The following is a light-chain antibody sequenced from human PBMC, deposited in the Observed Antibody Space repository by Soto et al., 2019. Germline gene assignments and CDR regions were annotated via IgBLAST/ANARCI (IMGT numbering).Light chain of an antibody. CDR3: QQYHIWPPWA. J-gene: IGKJ1*01. CDR2: GAS. CDR1: QSVTYN. Sequence: ETTLTQSPSTLSASPGERVTLSCRATQSVTYNLAWYQQKPGQAPRLLIYGASTRPTGIPARFSGRGSGTEFTLTISSLQSEDFAVYYCQQYHIWPPWASGQGTKVDI. V-gene: IGKV3-15*01.